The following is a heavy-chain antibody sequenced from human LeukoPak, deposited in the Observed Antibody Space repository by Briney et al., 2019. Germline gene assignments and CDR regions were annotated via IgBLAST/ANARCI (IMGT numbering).Heavy chain of an antibody. Sequence: SKTLSLTCTVSGGSISSSSYYWGWIRQPPGKGLEWIGSIYYSGSTYYNPSLKSRVTISVDTSKNQFSLKLSSVTAADTAVYYCARLALGHYFDYWGQGTLVTVSS. CDR2: IYYSGST. D-gene: IGHD3-10*01. CDR1: GGSISSSSYY. J-gene: IGHJ4*02. V-gene: IGHV4-39*01. CDR3: ARLALGHYFDY.